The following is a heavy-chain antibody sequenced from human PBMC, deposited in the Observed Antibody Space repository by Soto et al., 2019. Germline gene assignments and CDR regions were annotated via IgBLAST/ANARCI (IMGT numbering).Heavy chain of an antibody. V-gene: IGHV1-69*06. Sequence: GASVKVSCKASGGTFSSYAISWVRQAPGQGLEWMGGIIPIFGTANYAQKFQGRVTITADKDTSTAYMELSSLRSEDTAVYYCARAGREGYTLNWFDPWGQGTLVPVSS. CDR2: IIPIFGTA. CDR1: GGTFSSYA. J-gene: IGHJ5*02. D-gene: IGHD5-12*01. CDR3: ARAGREGYTLNWFDP.